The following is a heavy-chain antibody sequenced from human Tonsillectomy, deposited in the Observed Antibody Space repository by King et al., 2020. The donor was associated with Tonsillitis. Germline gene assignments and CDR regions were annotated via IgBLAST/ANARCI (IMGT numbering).Heavy chain of an antibody. CDR1: GGTFSSYA. CDR3: ARGGFYGSGSYSYYYYGMDV. D-gene: IGHD3-10*01. Sequence: VQLVESGAEVKKPGSSVKVSCTASGGTFSSYAISWVRQAPGQGLEWMGGIIPIFASANYAQKFQGRVTITADGSTSTAYMELSSLRSEDTAMYYCARGGFYGSGSYSYYYYGMDVWGQGTTVTVSS. CDR2: IIPIFASA. J-gene: IGHJ6*02. V-gene: IGHV1-69*01.